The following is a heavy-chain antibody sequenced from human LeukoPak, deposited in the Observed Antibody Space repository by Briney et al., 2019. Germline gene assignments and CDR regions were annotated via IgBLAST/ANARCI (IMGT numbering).Heavy chain of an antibody. CDR1: GGSFSGYY. D-gene: IGHD4-23*01. CDR2: INHSGST. Sequence: PSETLPLTCAVYGGSFSGYYWSWIRQPPGKGLEWIGEINHSGSTNYNPSLKSRVTISVDTSKNQFSLKLSSVTAADTAVYYCARDPDSDYGGLWGQGTLVTVSS. J-gene: IGHJ4*02. CDR3: ARDPDSDYGGL. V-gene: IGHV4-34*01.